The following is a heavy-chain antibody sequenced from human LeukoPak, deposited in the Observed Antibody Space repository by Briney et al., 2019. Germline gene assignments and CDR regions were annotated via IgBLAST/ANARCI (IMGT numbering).Heavy chain of an antibody. CDR3: AKDYYDGGGIDY. CDR2: ISYDGSNK. D-gene: IGHD3-22*01. Sequence: PGGSLRLSCAASGFTFSSYGMHWVRQAPGKGLEWVAVISYDGSNKYYADSVKGRFTISRDNSKNTLYLQMNSLRAEGTAVYYCAKDYYDGGGIDYWGQGTLVTVSS. J-gene: IGHJ4*02. V-gene: IGHV3-30*18. CDR1: GFTFSSYG.